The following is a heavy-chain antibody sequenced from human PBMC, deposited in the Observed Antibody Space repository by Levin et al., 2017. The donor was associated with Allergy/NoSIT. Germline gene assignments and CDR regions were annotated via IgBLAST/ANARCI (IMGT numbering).Heavy chain of an antibody. CDR1: GGSFTGNY. D-gene: IGHD2-2*01. V-gene: IGHV4-34*01. CDR2: INHSGST. J-gene: IGHJ4*02. CDR3: ARAPPYQLPIREFEY. Sequence: KASETLSLTCAVYGGSFTGNYWTWIRQPPGKGLEWIGEINHSGSTNYNPSLKSRVTISIDTSKNQFSLKLSSVTAADTAVYYCARAPPYQLPIREFEYWGQGTLVTVSS.